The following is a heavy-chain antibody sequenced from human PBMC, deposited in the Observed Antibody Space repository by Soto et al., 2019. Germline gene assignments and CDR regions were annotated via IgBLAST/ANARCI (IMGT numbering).Heavy chain of an antibody. J-gene: IGHJ3*02. CDR2: IYHSGST. D-gene: IGHD3-10*01. CDR1: GGSISSSNW. Sequence: SETLSLTCTVSGGSISSSNWWSWVRQPPGKGLEWIGEIYHSGSTNYNPSLKSRVTISVDKSKNQFSLKLSSVTAADTAVYYCASYYYGSGSYLHDAFDIWGQGTMVTVSS. CDR3: ASYYYGSGSYLHDAFDI. V-gene: IGHV4-4*02.